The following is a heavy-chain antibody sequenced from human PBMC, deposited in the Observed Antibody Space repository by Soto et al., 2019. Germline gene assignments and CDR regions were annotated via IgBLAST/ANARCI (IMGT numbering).Heavy chain of an antibody. CDR3: ARHGTYYYGSGSLNWFAP. CDR2: IYYSGST. J-gene: IGHJ5*02. V-gene: IGHV4-59*08. Sequence: PSETLSLTCTVSGGSISSYYWSWIRQPPGKGLEWIGYIYYSGSTNYNPSLKSRVTISVDTSKNQFSLKLSSVTAADTAVYYCARHGTYYYGSGSLNWFAPWGQGTLVTVSS. CDR1: GGSISSYY. D-gene: IGHD3-10*01.